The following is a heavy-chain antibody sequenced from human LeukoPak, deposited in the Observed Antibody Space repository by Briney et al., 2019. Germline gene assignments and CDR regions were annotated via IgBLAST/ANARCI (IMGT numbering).Heavy chain of an antibody. Sequence: ASVKVSCKASGYTFTGYYMHWVRQAPGQRLEWMGWINPNSGGTNYAQKFQGRVTMTRDTSISTAYMELSRLRSDDTAVYYCARSHGYSWDFDYWGQGTLVTVSS. CDR3: ARSHGYSWDFDY. J-gene: IGHJ4*02. V-gene: IGHV1-2*02. D-gene: IGHD5-18*01. CDR2: INPNSGGT. CDR1: GYTFTGYY.